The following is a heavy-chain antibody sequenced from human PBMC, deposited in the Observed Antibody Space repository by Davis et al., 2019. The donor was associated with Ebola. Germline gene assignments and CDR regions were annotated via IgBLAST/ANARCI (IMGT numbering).Heavy chain of an antibody. CDR1: DLTFSTYT. D-gene: IGHD3-22*01. V-gene: IGHV3-21*01. J-gene: IGHJ3*02. CDR2: ISSSSSYI. Sequence: GESLKISCAASDLTFSTYTLNWVRQAPGKGLEWVSSISSSSSYIYYADSVEGRFTISRDNSKNSLYLQMNSLRPEDTAVYHCARGGYYDSSGYSHAAFDIWGQGTMVTVSS. CDR3: ARGGYYDSSGYSHAAFDI.